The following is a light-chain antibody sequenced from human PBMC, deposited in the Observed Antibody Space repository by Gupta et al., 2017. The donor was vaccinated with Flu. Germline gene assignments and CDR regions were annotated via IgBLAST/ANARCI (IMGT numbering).Light chain of an antibody. Sequence: NFMLTQPHSVSESPGKTVTPSCTRSSGSIASNYVQWYQQRPGTSPTTVIYEDNQRPSGVPDRFSGSIDSSSNSASLTISGLKTEDEADYYCQSYEVFGGGTKLTVL. V-gene: IGLV6-57*01. CDR1: SGSIASNY. J-gene: IGLJ2*01. CDR2: EDN. CDR3: QSYEV.